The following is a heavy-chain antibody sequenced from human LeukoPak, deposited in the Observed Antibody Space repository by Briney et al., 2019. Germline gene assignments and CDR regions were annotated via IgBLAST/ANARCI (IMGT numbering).Heavy chain of an antibody. CDR3: VRDLSGHYSFDH. J-gene: IGHJ4*02. Sequence: GGSLRLSCAASGFTFSHYAMHWVRRAPGKGLEWITFVSAEGDRRYYADSVKGRFTISRDDSKDTLYLQMNSLRPEDSALYYCVRDLSGHYSFDHWGQGALVTVSS. D-gene: IGHD4-17*01. CDR1: GFTFSHYA. V-gene: IGHV3-30*04. CDR2: VSAEGDRR.